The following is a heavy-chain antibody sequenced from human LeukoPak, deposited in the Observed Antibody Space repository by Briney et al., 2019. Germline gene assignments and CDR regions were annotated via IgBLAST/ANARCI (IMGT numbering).Heavy chain of an antibody. CDR1: GYRFTSYW. D-gene: IGHD2-8*01. Sequence: GESLKISCKASGYRFTSYWIAWVRQVPGKGLEWMGIIYPGDSDTKYSPSFQGRVTISADKSISTAYLQWSSLKASDTAMYFCARHTNGVMEDYWGQGTLVTVSS. CDR3: ARHTNGVMEDY. J-gene: IGHJ4*02. CDR2: IYPGDSDT. V-gene: IGHV5-51*01.